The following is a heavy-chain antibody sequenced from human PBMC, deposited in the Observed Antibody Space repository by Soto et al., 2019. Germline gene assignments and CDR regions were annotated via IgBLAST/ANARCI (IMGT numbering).Heavy chain of an antibody. CDR3: TDRDVQY. Sequence: SHTLSLTFAISGYRVASNSAAWNLIRQSSSRGLEWLGRTYFRSKWYTGYAPSVKSRITINPDTSKNQFSLQLTSVTPEDTAVYYCTDRDVQYWGQGTLVTVSS. J-gene: IGHJ4*02. V-gene: IGHV6-1*01. CDR2: TYFRSKWYT. CDR1: GYRVASNSAA.